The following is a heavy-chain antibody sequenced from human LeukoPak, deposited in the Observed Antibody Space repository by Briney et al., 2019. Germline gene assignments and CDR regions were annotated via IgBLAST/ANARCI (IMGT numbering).Heavy chain of an antibody. Sequence: ASVTVSCKASGYTFTGYYMHWVRQAPGQGLEWMGWINPNSGGTNYAQKFQGRVTMTRDTSISTAYMELSRLRSDDTAVYYCAIAHSYGPIYYYYYGMDVWGQGTTVTVSS. CDR1: GYTFTGYY. CDR2: INPNSGGT. CDR3: AIAHSYGPIYYYYYGMDV. J-gene: IGHJ6*02. V-gene: IGHV1-2*02. D-gene: IGHD5-18*01.